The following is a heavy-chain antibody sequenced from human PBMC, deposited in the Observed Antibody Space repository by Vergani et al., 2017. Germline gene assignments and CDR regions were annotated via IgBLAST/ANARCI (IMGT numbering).Heavy chain of an antibody. CDR1: GFTFSSYW. J-gene: IGHJ6*03. CDR3: ANVGDFWSGYYYYYMDV. D-gene: IGHD3-3*01. V-gene: IGHV3-23*04. CDR2: ISGSGGST. Sequence: EVQLVESGGGLVQPGGSLRLSCAASGFTFSSYWMSWVRQAPGKGLEWVSAISGSGGSTYYADSVKGRFTISRDNSKNTLYLQMNSLRAEDTAVYYCANVGDFWSGYYYYYMDVWGKGTTVTVSS.